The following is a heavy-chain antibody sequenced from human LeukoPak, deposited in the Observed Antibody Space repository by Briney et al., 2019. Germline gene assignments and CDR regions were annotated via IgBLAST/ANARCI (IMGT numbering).Heavy chain of an antibody. CDR2: INQDGSEK. CDR1: GFTFSSYW. V-gene: IGHV3-7*01. J-gene: IGHJ4*02. Sequence: GGSLRLSCAASGFTFSSYWMSWVRQAPGKGLEWVANINQDGSEKYYVDSVKGRFTISRDNAKNSLYLQMNSLRAEDTAAYYCARERGGYCSGSSCSNAIDYWGQGTLVTVSS. CDR3: ARERGGYCSGSSCSNAIDY. D-gene: IGHD2-15*01.